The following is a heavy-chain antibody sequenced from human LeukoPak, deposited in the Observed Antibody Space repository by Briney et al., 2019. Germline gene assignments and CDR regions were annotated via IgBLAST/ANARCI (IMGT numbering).Heavy chain of an antibody. CDR2: IYHNGIT. V-gene: IGHV4-38-2*01. CDR1: VNSVSSGLF. J-gene: IGHJ4*02. D-gene: IGHD1-1*01. Sequence: PSETLSLTRAVSVNSVSSGLFWGWIRQPPGKGLEWIATIYHNGITHYNPSLKSRVNISVDTSKNQFSLKMRSVTAADTAVYYCTRGVALSDHGIIDSWGQGTLATVSS. CDR3: TRGVALSDHGIIDS.